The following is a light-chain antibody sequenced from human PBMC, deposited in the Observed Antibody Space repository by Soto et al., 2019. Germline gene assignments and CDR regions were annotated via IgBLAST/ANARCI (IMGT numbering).Light chain of an antibody. J-gene: IGKJ2*01. CDR3: QQYDSSFMYT. Sequence: DIVMTQSPLSLPVTPGEPASISCRSSQSLLHSNGKNYVDWYLQKPGQSPQILVYLGSNRASGAPDRFSGSGSGTEFTLTISRLEPEDFAVYYCQQYDSSFMYTFGQGTKLEIK. CDR2: LGS. CDR1: QSLLHSNGKNY. V-gene: IGKV2-28*01.